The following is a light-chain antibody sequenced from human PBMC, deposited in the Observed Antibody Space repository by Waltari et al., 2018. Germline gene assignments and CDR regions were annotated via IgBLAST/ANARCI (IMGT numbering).Light chain of an antibody. V-gene: IGLV1-44*01. CDR1: RSNLGSNS. Sequence: SCSGRRSNLGSNSVSWYQQVPGTAPKLIIFTNNQRSSGVPDRFSASKSGTSASLAISGLQSEDEADYYCASWDDTLNGLWVFGGGTSLTVL. J-gene: IGLJ3*02. CDR3: ASWDDTLNGLWV. CDR2: TNN.